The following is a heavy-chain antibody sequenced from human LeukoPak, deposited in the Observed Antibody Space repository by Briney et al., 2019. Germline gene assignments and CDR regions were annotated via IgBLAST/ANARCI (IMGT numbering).Heavy chain of an antibody. J-gene: IGHJ3*02. CDR1: GFTFSSYW. Sequence: GGSLRLSCAASGFTFSSYWMSWVRQAPGKGLEWVANIKQDGSEKYYVDSVKGRFTISRDNAKNSLYLQMNSLRAEDTAVYYCAREGYDSSGSRSLFKDAFDIWGQGTMVTVSS. CDR3: AREGYDSSGSRSLFKDAFDI. V-gene: IGHV3-7*01. D-gene: IGHD3-22*01. CDR2: IKQDGSEK.